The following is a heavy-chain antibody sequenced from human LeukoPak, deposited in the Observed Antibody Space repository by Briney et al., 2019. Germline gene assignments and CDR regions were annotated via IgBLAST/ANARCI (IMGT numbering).Heavy chain of an antibody. J-gene: IGHJ4*02. D-gene: IGHD3-10*01. Sequence: GASVKVSCKASGYTFTTYGINWVRQAPGQGLEWMGWISTYSGNTNYAQKVQGRVTMTTDTSTTTAYMELRSLRSDDTAVYYCARGLWFGELSTPFDYWGQGTLVTVSS. CDR3: ARGLWFGELSTPFDY. CDR2: ISTYSGNT. V-gene: IGHV1-18*01. CDR1: GYTFTTYG.